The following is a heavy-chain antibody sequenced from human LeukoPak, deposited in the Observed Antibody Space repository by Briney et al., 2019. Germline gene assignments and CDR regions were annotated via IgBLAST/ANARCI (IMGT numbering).Heavy chain of an antibody. CDR2: ISRGSGTI. D-gene: IGHD2-21*01. J-gene: IGHJ4*02. CDR3: VREAKMTNIL. CDR1: GFTFSDYY. V-gene: IGHV3-11*01. Sequence: NPGGSLRLSCAASGFTFSDYYMTWIRQAPGKGLEWVSHISRGSGTIYYADSVQGRFTVSRDNGKKSLYLQMSYLRAEDTAVYYCVREAKMTNILWGQGTLVTVSS.